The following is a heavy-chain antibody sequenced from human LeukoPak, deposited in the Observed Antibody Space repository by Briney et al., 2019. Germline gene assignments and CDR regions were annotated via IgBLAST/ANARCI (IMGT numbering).Heavy chain of an antibody. Sequence: SGTLSLTCTVSGGSMTHYFWNWIRQPPGKGLEWIGYTYTSGSPDYSRSLKSRVTISLDTSKNQFSLMLSSVTAADTAVYFCARATQRYCSGTTCFPYWFDTWGQGTLATVSS. CDR1: GGSMTHYF. V-gene: IGHV4-4*09. J-gene: IGHJ5*02. D-gene: IGHD2-2*01. CDR3: ARATQRYCSGTTCFPYWFDT. CDR2: TYTSGSP.